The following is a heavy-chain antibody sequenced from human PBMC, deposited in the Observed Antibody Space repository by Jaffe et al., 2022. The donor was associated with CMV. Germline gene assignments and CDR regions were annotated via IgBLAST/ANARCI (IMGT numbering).Heavy chain of an antibody. CDR2: IHYSGST. D-gene: IGHD3-22*01. Sequence: QVQLQESGPGLAKPSETLSLTCTVSGDSVSSDRYFWSWIRQPPGKGLEWIAYIHYSGSTTYNPSLKSRVTISIDPSKNQFSLRLSSVTAADTAVYYCARTYYDSSGYFYPLYFDYWGQGTLVTVSS. V-gene: IGHV4-61*01. CDR1: GDSVSSDRYF. CDR3: ARTYYDSSGYFYPLYFDY. J-gene: IGHJ4*02.